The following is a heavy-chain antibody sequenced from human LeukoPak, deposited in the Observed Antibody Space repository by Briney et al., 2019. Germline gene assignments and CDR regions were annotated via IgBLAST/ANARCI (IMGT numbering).Heavy chain of an antibody. J-gene: IGHJ5*02. CDR2: MNPNSGNT. D-gene: IGHD2-2*01. V-gene: IGHV1-8*01. CDR1: GYTFTSYD. Sequence: ASVKVSCKASGYTFTSYDINWVRQATGQGLEWMGWMNPNSGNTGYAQKFQGRVTMTRNTSISTANMELSSLRSEDTAVYYCARTPIVVVPAASFDPWGQGTLVTVSS. CDR3: ARTPIVVVPAASFDP.